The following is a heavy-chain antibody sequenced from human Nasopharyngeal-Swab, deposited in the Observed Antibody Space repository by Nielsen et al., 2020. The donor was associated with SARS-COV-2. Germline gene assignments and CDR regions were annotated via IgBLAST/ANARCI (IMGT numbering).Heavy chain of an antibody. D-gene: IGHD3-3*01. Sequence: SETLSLTCTVSGGSISSSSYYWVWIRQPPGKGLEWIGSIYYSGSTYYNPSLKSRVTISVDTSKNQFSLKLSSVTAADTAVYYCARHKEFTIFGVVIRGAFDIWGQGTMVTVSS. CDR3: ARHKEFTIFGVVIRGAFDI. J-gene: IGHJ3*02. V-gene: IGHV4-39*01. CDR1: GGSISSSSYY. CDR2: IYYSGST.